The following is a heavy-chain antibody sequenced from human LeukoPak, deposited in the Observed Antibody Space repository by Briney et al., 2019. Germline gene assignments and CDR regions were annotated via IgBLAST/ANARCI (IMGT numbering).Heavy chain of an antibody. CDR2: ISYDGSNK. V-gene: IGHV3-30*03. D-gene: IGHD3-16*02. CDR3: ASYNDYVWGSYRYLLDY. Sequence: PGGSLRFSCAASGFTFSTYGMHWVRQAPGKGLEWVAVISYDGSNKYYADSVKGRFTISRDNSKNTLYLQMNSLRAEDTAVYYCASYNDYVWGSYRYLLDYWGQGTLVIVSS. CDR1: GFTFSTYG. J-gene: IGHJ4*02.